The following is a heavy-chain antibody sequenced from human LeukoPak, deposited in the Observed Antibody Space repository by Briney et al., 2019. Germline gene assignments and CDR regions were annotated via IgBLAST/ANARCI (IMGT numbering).Heavy chain of an antibody. CDR2: IYWDDDK. CDR3: AHRLLNKGLGTYYFDY. D-gene: IGHD3-16*01. V-gene: IGHV2-5*02. CDR1: GFPLITSGVG. J-gene: IGHJ4*02. Sequence: SGPTLVKPTQTLTLTCTFSGFPLITSGVGVGWIRQPPGKALEWLALIYWDDDKRYSPSLKNRLSITKDTPKNQVVLIMTNMDPVDTATYYCAHRLLNKGLGTYYFDYWGQGTLVTVSS.